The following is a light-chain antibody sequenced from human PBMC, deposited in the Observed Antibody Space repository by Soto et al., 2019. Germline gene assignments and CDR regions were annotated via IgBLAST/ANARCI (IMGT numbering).Light chain of an antibody. Sequence: QSVLTQPPSASETPGQTVSISCSGSNSNIASNTVNWYQHLPGTAPKLLIYYNNQRPSGVPDRFSGSKSGTSASLAISGLQSEDEGDYYCTSFAPGRIYVFGSGTKVTVL. CDR2: YNN. J-gene: IGLJ1*01. V-gene: IGLV1-44*01. CDR1: NSNIASNT. CDR3: TSFAPGRIYV.